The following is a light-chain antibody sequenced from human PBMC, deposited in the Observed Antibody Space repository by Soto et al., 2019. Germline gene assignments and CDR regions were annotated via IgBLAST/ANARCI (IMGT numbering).Light chain of an antibody. Sequence: DIQLTQSPSFLSASVGDRVTITCRASQGISSYLAWYQQKPGKAPKLLIYAASTLQSGVPSRFSGSGSGTDFTLTISSLQPEDCATYYCQQLKSYSTFGQGTRLEIK. V-gene: IGKV1-9*01. CDR2: AAS. CDR3: QQLKSYST. CDR1: QGISSY. J-gene: IGKJ5*01.